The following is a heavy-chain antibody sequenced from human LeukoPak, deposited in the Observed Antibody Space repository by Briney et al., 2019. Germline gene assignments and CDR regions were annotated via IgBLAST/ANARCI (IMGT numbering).Heavy chain of an antibody. V-gene: IGHV3-21*01. J-gene: IGHJ4*02. D-gene: IGHD2-2*01. CDR1: GFTFSSYS. Sequence: GGSLRLSCAASGFTFSSYSMNWVRQAPGKGLEWVSSISSSSSYIYYADSVKGRFTISRDNAKNSLYLQMNGLRAEDTAVYYCAKDPRYCSSTSCYDRIYYFDYWGQGTLVTVSS. CDR2: ISSSSSYI. CDR3: AKDPRYCSSTSCYDRIYYFDY.